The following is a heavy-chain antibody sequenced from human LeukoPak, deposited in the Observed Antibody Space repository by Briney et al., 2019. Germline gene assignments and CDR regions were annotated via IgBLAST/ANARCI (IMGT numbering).Heavy chain of an antibody. CDR1: GGSISSYY. CDR3: AREGEVTTGSSSGFDY. J-gene: IGHJ4*02. Sequence: SETLSLTCTVSGGSISSYYWSWIRQPPGKGLEWIGYIYHTGRTNYNPSLKSRVTISIDTSKNQFSLKLSSVTAADTAVYYCAREGEVTTGSSSGFDYWGQGTLVTVSS. D-gene: IGHD4-17*01. CDR2: IYHTGRT. V-gene: IGHV4-59*01.